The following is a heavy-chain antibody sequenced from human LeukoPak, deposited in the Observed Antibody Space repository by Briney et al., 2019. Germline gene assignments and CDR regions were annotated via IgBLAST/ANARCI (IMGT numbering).Heavy chain of an antibody. J-gene: IGHJ6*03. V-gene: IGHV4-59*11. D-gene: IGHD3-9*01. CDR1: GGSISSHY. CDR2: IYYSGST. Sequence: SETLSLTCTVSGGSISSHYWSWIRQPPGKGLEWIGYIYYSGSTNYNPSLKSRVTISVDTSKNQFSLKLSSVTAADMAVYYCARTWSYYDILTGYFPYYYYMDVWDKGTTVTVSS. CDR3: ARTWSYYDILTGYFPYYYYMDV.